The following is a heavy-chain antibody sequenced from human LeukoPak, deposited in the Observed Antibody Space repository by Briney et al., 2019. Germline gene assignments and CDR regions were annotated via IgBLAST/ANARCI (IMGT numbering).Heavy chain of an antibody. CDR1: GGSFSGHY. J-gene: IGHJ4*02. V-gene: IGHV4-34*01. CDR3: ARGAPSLYYDFWSGYALYFDY. D-gene: IGHD3-3*01. CDR2: INHSGST. Sequence: SETLSLTCAVYGGSFSGHYWSWIRQPPGKGLEWIGEINHSGSTNYNPSLKSRVTISVDTSKNQFSLKLSSVTAADTAVYYCARGAPSLYYDFWSGYALYFDYWGQGTLVTVSS.